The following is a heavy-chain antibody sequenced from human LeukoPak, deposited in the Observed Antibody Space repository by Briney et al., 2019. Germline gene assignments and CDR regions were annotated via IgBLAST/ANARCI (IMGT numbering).Heavy chain of an antibody. Sequence: ASVKVSCKVSGYTLTELSMHWVRQAPGKGGEWMGGFDPEDGETIYAQKFQGRVTMTEDTSTDTAYMELSSLRSEDTAVYYCATDYGDRYRRVIYMDVWGKGTTVTVSS. CDR2: FDPEDGET. D-gene: IGHD4-17*01. J-gene: IGHJ6*03. CDR3: ATDYGDRYRRVIYMDV. CDR1: GYTLTELS. V-gene: IGHV1-24*01.